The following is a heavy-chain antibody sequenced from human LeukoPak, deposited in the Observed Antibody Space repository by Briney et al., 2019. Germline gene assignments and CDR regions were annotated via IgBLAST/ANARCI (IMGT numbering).Heavy chain of an antibody. D-gene: IGHD6-19*01. CDR1: GYSFTKHW. CDR2: IFPGDSDT. CDR3: TRGSGSYVH. Sequence: GESLKIPCKGSGYSFTKHWIAWVRQMPGKGLKWMGVIFPGDSDTRYSPSFQGQVTISADKSISTAYLQWSSLKASDTAMYYCTRGSGSYVHWGQGTLVTVSS. V-gene: IGHV5-51*01. J-gene: IGHJ1*01.